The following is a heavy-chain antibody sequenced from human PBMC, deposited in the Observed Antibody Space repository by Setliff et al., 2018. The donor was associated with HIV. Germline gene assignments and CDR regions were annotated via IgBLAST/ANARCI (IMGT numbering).Heavy chain of an antibody. CDR2: MNPNSGST. D-gene: IGHD2-15*01. J-gene: IGHJ6*03. V-gene: IGHV1-8*01. CDR1: GYDFNGHD. Sequence: ASVKVSCKTSGYDFNGHDINWVRQATGQGLEWIGWMNPNSGSTGFAQKFQGRVTLTRHITIYTAYMELSSLTSEDTAVYYCAVIVLPGYYYYYNMDVWGKGTTVTVSS. CDR3: AVIVLPGYYYYYNMDV.